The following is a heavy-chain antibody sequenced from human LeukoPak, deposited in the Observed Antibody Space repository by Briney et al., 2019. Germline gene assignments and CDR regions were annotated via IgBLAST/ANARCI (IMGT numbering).Heavy chain of an antibody. Sequence: PGGSLRLSCAASGSTFSSYWMHWVRQAPGKGLVRVSRINSDGSSTSYADSVKGRFTISRDNAMNTLYLQMNSLRAEDTAVYYCAMVRGYYYHGLDVWGQGTTVTVSS. CDR2: INSDGSST. V-gene: IGHV3-74*01. J-gene: IGHJ6*02. CDR3: AMVRGYYYHGLDV. CDR1: GSTFSSYW. D-gene: IGHD3-10*01.